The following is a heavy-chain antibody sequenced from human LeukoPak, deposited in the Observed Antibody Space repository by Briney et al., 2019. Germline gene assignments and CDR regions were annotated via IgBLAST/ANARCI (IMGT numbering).Heavy chain of an antibody. CDR3: ANTATVVTPDHDAFDI. CDR2: ISGSGGST. Sequence: GGSLRLSCAASGFTFSSYAMSWVRQAPGKGLEWVSAISGSGGSTYYADSVKGRFTISRDNSKNTLYLQMNSLRAEDTAVYYCANTATVVTPDHDAFDIWGQGTMVTVSS. D-gene: IGHD4-23*01. CDR1: GFTFSSYA. J-gene: IGHJ3*02. V-gene: IGHV3-23*01.